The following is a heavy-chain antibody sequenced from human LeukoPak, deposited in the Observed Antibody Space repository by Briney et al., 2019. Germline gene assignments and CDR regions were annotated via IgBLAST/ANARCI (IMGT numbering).Heavy chain of an antibody. D-gene: IGHD3-3*01. J-gene: IGHJ2*01. CDR1: GGSISSGGYY. CDR3: ARVHDFWSGYYPVDL. V-gene: IGHV4-31*03. CDR2: IYYSGST. Sequence: SQTLSLTCTVSGGSISSGGYYWSWIRQHPGKGLEWIGYIYYSGSTYYNPSLKSRVTISVDTSKNQFSLKLSSVTAADTAVYYCARVHDFWSGYYPVDLWGRGTLVTVSS.